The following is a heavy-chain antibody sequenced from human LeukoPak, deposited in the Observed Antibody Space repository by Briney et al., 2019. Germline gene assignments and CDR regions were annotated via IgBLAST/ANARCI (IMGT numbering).Heavy chain of an antibody. J-gene: IGHJ4*02. CDR3: ARGSDPDYLQFDY. V-gene: IGHV1-2*06. CDR2: INPNSGGT. Sequence: ASVKVSCKASGYTFTNYGITWVRQAPGQGLEWMGRINPNSGGTNYAQKFQGRVTMTRDTSISTAYMELSRLRSDDTAVYYCARGSDPDYLQFDYWGQGTLVTVSS. CDR1: GYTFTNYG. D-gene: IGHD4-11*01.